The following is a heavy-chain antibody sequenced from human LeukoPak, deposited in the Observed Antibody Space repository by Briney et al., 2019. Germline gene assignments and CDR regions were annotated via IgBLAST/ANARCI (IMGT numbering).Heavy chain of an antibody. CDR2: ISRSYNTI. CDR3: VITAGRATATDH. Sequence: GSLSLSCVASGFPFSDSFSDYYLSWIRQAPGKGLEWLSFISRSYNTIYYADSVKGRFTISRDNAKNSLFLQMNSLRVEDTATYYCVITAGRATATDHWGQGALVTVSS. V-gene: IGHV3-11*04. CDR1: GFPFSDSFSDYY. J-gene: IGHJ5*02. D-gene: IGHD1-14*01.